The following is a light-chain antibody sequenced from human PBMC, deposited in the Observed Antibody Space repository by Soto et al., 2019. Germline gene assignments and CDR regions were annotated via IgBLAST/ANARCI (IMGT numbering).Light chain of an antibody. Sequence: DIQMTQSPSSLSASVGDRVTITCRASQSISIYLNWYRQKPGKAPKLLINAASSLQSGVPSRFSGSGSETDFTLTISSLQPEDFATYYCQQSYSSLYTFGQGTKLEIK. J-gene: IGKJ2*01. V-gene: IGKV1-39*01. CDR1: QSISIY. CDR2: AAS. CDR3: QQSYSSLYT.